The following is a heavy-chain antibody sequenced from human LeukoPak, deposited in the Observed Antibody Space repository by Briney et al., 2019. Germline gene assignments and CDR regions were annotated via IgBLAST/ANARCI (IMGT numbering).Heavy chain of an antibody. D-gene: IGHD2-21*02. Sequence: GASVKVSCKASGYTFTGYYMHWVRQAPGQGLEWMGWINPNSGGTNYAQKFQGWVTMTRDTSISTAYMELSRLGSDDTAVYYCARAGVVVTAIEYYFDYWGQGTLVTVSS. CDR3: ARAGVVVTAIEYYFDY. V-gene: IGHV1-2*04. CDR1: GYTFTGYY. J-gene: IGHJ4*02. CDR2: INPNSGGT.